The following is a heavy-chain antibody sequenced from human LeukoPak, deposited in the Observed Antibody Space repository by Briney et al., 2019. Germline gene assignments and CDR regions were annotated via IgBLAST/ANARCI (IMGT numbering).Heavy chain of an antibody. Sequence: GGSLRLSCAPSGFIFSRYAMNWVRQAPGKGLEWVSIISNSGDSTIYADSVKGRFTISRDNSKNTLYLQMNSLRAEDTAVYYCAKIDSGSYYGSPRYYYYYMDVWGKGTTVTISS. CDR3: AKIDSGSYYGSPRYYYYYMDV. CDR1: GFIFSRYA. D-gene: IGHD1-26*01. CDR2: ISNSGDST. J-gene: IGHJ6*03. V-gene: IGHV3-23*01.